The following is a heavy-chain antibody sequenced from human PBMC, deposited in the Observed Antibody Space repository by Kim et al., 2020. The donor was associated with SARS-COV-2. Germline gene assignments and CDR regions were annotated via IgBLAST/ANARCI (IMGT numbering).Heavy chain of an antibody. CDR1: GFTFSSYG. CDR2: IWYDGSNK. V-gene: IGHV3-33*06. J-gene: IGHJ6*02. CDR3: AKSHIVVVPAATPRSLYYGMDV. Sequence: GGSLRLSCAASGFTFSSYGMHWVRQAPGKGLEWVAVIWYDGSNKYYADSVKGRFTISRDNSKNTLYLQMNSLRAEDTAVYYCAKSHIVVVPAATPRSLYYGMDVWGQGTTVTVSS. D-gene: IGHD2-2*01.